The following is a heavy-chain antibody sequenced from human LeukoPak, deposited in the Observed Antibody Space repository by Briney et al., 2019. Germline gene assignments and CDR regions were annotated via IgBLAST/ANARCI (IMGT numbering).Heavy chain of an antibody. Sequence: GESLKISCKGSGYSFTSYWIGWVRQMPGKGLEWMGIIYPGDSDTRYSPSFQGQVTISADKSISTAYLQWSSLKASDTAMYYCARRRYSSGSWYYGMDVWGQGTTVTVSS. D-gene: IGHD6-19*01. CDR3: ARRRYSSGSWYYGMDV. V-gene: IGHV5-51*01. CDR2: IYPGDSDT. J-gene: IGHJ6*02. CDR1: GYSFTSYW.